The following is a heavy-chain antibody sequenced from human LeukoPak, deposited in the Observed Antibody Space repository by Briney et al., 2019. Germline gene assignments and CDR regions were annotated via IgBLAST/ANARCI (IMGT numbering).Heavy chain of an antibody. CDR2: INHSGST. D-gene: IGHD3-22*01. V-gene: IGHV4-34*01. J-gene: IGHJ2*01. CDR1: GGSFSGYY. Sequence: SETLSLTCAVYGGSFSGYYWSWIRQPPGKGLEWIGEINHSGSTNYNPSLKSRVTISVDTSKNQFSLKLSSVTAADTAVYYCARIRYYYDSSGYWSFDLWGRGTLVTVSS. CDR3: ARIRYYYDSSGYWSFDL.